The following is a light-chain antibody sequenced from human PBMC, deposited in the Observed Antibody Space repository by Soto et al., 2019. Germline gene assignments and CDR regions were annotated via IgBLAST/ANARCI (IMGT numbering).Light chain of an antibody. V-gene: IGKV1-39*01. Sequence: DIQMTQSPSSLSTSVGDRVTITCRTSQSISNYLNWYQQKPGKVPKLLIYAASRLQSGVPSRCSASGSGTDFTLTISSLQPEDFATYYCQQSYITPWTFGQGTKVEIK. J-gene: IGKJ1*01. CDR1: QSISNY. CDR2: AAS. CDR3: QQSYITPWT.